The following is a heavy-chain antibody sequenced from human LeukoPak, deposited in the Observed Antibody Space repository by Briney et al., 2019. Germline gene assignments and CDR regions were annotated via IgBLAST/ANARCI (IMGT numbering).Heavy chain of an antibody. CDR3: ARRSLGGSGSYYNWFDP. V-gene: IGHV4-59*01. CDR1: GCSISSDC. Sequence: SGTLSLTCTASGCSISSDCWSWIRQPPGKGLEWIGYIYYSGSTNYNPALKSRVTISVDTSKKQFALKLSSVTAADTAVYYCARRSLGGSGSYYNWFDPWGQGTLVTVSS. CDR2: IYYSGST. D-gene: IGHD3-10*01. J-gene: IGHJ5*02.